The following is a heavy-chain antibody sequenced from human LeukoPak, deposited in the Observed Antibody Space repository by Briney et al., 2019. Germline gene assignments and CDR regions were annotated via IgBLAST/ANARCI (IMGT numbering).Heavy chain of an antibody. D-gene: IGHD5-18*01. CDR1: GGSISSYY. V-gene: IGHV4-4*07. Sequence: SETLSLTCTVSGGSISSYYWSWIRQPAGKGLEWIGRIYTSGSTNYNPSLKIRVTMSVSTSKKHFYLKLSSVAAADTDVYYCASSYGTKEFDYWGQGTLVTVSS. CDR2: IYTSGST. J-gene: IGHJ4*02. CDR3: ASSYGTKEFDY.